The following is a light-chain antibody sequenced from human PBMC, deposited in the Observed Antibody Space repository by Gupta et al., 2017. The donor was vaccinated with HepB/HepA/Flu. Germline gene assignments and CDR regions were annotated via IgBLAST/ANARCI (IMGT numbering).Light chain of an antibody. CDR1: QSISGSY. Sequence: EIVLTQSPGTLSLSPGERATRSCRASQSISGSYLAWYQQKPGQAPRLLIYGASSTVSGIPHRISGSGSGTDITLTIIRRVPEDFAVSCSQQECSPPRTFGQGTKVEIK. V-gene: IGKV3-20*01. CDR2: GAS. CDR3: QQECSPPRT. J-gene: IGKJ1*01.